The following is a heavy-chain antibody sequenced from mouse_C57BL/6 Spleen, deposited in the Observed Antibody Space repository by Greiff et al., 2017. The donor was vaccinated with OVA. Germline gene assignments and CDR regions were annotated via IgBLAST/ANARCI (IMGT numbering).Heavy chain of an antibody. J-gene: IGHJ1*03. D-gene: IGHD1-1*01. V-gene: IGHV1-69*01. Sequence: VQLQQSGAELVMPGASVKLSCKASGYTFTSYWMPWVKQRPGQGLEWIGEIDPFDSYTNYNQKFKGKSTLSVDKSSSTAYMQLSSLTSEDSAVYYCARATVVARDWYFDVWGTGTTVTVSS. CDR2: IDPFDSYT. CDR3: ARATVVARDWYFDV. CDR1: GYTFTSYW.